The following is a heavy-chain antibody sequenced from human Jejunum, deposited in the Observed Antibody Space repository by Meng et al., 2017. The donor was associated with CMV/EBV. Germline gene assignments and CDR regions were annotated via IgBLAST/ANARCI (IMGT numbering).Heavy chain of an antibody. CDR1: GYSFTTFD. J-gene: IGHJ4*02. D-gene: IGHD6-25*01. V-gene: IGHV1-18*01. CDR2: ISTDNGKT. CDR3: ARGLIAALFDY. Sequence: CKASGYSFTTFDISWARQAPGQGLEWMGWISTDNGKTNYAPNLQGRVTMTTDTSTSTAYLELRGLRSDDTALYFCARGLIAALFDYWGQGTLVTVSS.